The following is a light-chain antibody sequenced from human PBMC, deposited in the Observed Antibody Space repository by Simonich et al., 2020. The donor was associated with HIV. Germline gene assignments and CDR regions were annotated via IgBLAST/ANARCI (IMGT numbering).Light chain of an antibody. V-gene: IGKV2-28*01. CDR2: LGS. CDR1: QSLLHSNGYNY. CDR3: MQGTHWALT. Sequence: DIVMTQSPLSLPVTPGEPASISCRSSQSLLHSNGYNYLDWYLQKPGQSPQLLIYLGSNRDSGVPDRFSGSGSGTDFSLKISRVEAEDVGVYYCMQGTHWALTFGGGTKVEIK. J-gene: IGKJ4*01.